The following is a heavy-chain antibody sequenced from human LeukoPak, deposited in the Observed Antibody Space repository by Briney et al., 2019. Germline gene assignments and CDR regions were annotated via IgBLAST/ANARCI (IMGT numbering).Heavy chain of an antibody. J-gene: IGHJ4*02. CDR3: AKWKYSNSGIDDY. Sequence: GGSLRLSCTASGFTFSSYTMSWVRQVPGKGLEWVSVISGSGDNTYYADSVKGRFTISRDNSKNMLYLQMNSLRAEDTAVYYCAKWKYSNSGIDDYWGQGTLVTVSS. D-gene: IGHD6-6*01. CDR2: ISGSGDNT. CDR1: GFTFSSYT. V-gene: IGHV3-23*01.